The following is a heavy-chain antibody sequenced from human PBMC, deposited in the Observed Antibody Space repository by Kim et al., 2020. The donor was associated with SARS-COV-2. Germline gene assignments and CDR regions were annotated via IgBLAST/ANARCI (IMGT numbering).Heavy chain of an antibody. D-gene: IGHD5-12*01. J-gene: IGHJ4*02. Sequence: PSFQGQVTISADKSISTAYLQWSSLKASDTAMYYCARHSSIGYEKYLFDYWGQGTLVTVSS. V-gene: IGHV5-51*01. CDR3: ARHSSIGYEKYLFDY.